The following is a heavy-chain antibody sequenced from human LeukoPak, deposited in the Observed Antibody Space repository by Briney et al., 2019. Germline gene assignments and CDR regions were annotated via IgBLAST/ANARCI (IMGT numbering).Heavy chain of an antibody. Sequence: SETLSLTCAVYGGSFSGYYWSWIRQPPGKGLEWIGEINHSGSTNYNPSLKSRVTISIDTSKNQFSLKLTSVTAADTAVYYCARLVPPGWFDPWGQGTLVTVSS. V-gene: IGHV4-34*01. CDR3: ARLVPPGWFDP. CDR1: GGSFSGYY. J-gene: IGHJ5*02. CDR2: INHSGST.